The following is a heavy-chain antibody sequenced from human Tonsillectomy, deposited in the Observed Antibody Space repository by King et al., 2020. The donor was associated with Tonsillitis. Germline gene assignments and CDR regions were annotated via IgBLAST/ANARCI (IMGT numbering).Heavy chain of an antibody. CDR2: IYPGDSDT. V-gene: IGHV5-51*01. D-gene: IGHD1-1*01. J-gene: IGHJ4*02. CDR3: ARLTWKDTREGDSGEFDY. CDR1: GYSFTTYW. Sequence: QLVQSGAEVKKPGESLKISCKGSGYSFTTYWIGWVRQMPGKGLEWMGIIYPGDSDTRYSPYFQGQVTVSADKSISTAYLQWSSLKATDTAMYYCARLTWKDTREGDSGEFDYWGQGTLVTVSS.